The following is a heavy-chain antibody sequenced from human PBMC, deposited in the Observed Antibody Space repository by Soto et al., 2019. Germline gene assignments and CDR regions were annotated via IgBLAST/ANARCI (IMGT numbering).Heavy chain of an antibody. Sequence: ASVKVSCKASGYTFTSYYMHWVRQAPGQGLEWMGIINPSGGSTSYAQKFQGRVTMTRDTSTSTVYMELSSLRSEDTAVYYCARDRALYYDFWSGYHSAWGQGTLVTVSS. CDR3: ARDRALYYDFWSGYHSA. CDR1: GYTFTSYY. CDR2: INPSGGST. V-gene: IGHV1-46*01. J-gene: IGHJ5*02. D-gene: IGHD3-3*01.